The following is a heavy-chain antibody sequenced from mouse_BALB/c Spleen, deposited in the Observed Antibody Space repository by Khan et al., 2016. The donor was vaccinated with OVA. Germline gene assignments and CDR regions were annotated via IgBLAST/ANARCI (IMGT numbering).Heavy chain of an antibody. V-gene: IGHV3-2*02. CDR1: GYSITSGYA. Sequence: EVQLQESGPGLVKPSQSLSLTCTVTGYSITSGYAWNWIRQFPENTLEWMGYISYSGVTSYTPSLKSRISITRDTSKNQFFLQLNSVTTEDTATYYCARGNYYGYYFDYWGQGTTLTVSS. J-gene: IGHJ2*01. D-gene: IGHD1-1*01. CDR3: ARGNYYGYYFDY. CDR2: ISYSGVT.